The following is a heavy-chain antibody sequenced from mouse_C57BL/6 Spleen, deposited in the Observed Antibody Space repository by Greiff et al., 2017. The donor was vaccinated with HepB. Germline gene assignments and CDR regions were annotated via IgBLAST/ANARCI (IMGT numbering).Heavy chain of an antibody. CDR1: GYTFTDYY. V-gene: IGHV1-76*01. J-gene: IGHJ3*01. Sequence: VQLQQSGAELVRPGASVKLSCKASGYTFTDYYINWVKQRPGQGLEWIARIYPGSGNTYYNEKFKGKATLTAEKSSSTAYMQLSSLTSEDSAVYFCARVLTGVFAYWGQGTLVTVSA. CDR2: IYPGSGNT. D-gene: IGHD4-1*01. CDR3: ARVLTGVFAY.